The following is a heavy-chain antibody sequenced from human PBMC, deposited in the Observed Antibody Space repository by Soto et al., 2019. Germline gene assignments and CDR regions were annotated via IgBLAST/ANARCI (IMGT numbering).Heavy chain of an antibody. CDR3: ARVFGGSGYDEGYFDL. V-gene: IGHV1-69*02. J-gene: IGHJ2*01. CDR2: IIPILGIA. Sequence: QVQLVQSGAEVKKPGSSVKVSCKASGGTFSSYTISWVRQAPGQGLEWMGRIIPILGIANYAQKFQGRVTITADKSTSTAYMELSSLRSEDTAVYYCARVFGGSGYDEGYFDLWGRGTLVTVSS. D-gene: IGHD5-12*01. CDR1: GGTFSSYT.